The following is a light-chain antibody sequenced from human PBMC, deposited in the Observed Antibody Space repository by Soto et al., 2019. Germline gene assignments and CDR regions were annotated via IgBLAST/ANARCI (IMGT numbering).Light chain of an antibody. CDR2: GAS. CDR1: QSLSSN. V-gene: IGKV3-15*01. Sequence: EIVMTQSPATLSVSPGERATLSCRASQSLSSNLAWYQQKPGQAPRLLIYGASTRATGVPARFSGSGSGTEFTLTISRLEPEDFAVYYCQQYGSSPRTFGQGTKVDIK. J-gene: IGKJ1*01. CDR3: QQYGSSPRT.